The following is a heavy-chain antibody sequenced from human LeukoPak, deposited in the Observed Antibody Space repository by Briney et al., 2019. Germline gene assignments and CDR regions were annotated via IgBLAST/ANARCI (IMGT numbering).Heavy chain of an antibody. CDR2: ISGSGGST. CDR3: AKDGVGDIVVVVAATLFRVDYFDY. Sequence: GGSLRLSCAASGFTFSSYAMSWVRQAPGKGLEWVSVISGSGGSTYYADSVKGRFTISRDNSKNTLYLQMNSLRAEDTAVYYCAKDGVGDIVVVVAATLFRVDYFDYWGQGTLVTVSS. J-gene: IGHJ4*02. V-gene: IGHV3-23*01. D-gene: IGHD2-15*01. CDR1: GFTFSSYA.